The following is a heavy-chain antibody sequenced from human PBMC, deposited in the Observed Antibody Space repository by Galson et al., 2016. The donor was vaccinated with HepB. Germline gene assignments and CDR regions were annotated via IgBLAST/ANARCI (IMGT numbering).Heavy chain of an antibody. CDR3: ARGWGVGDDLSYFDY. J-gene: IGHJ4*02. CDR1: GFTFSRYL. Sequence: SLRLSCAASGFTFSRYLMSWVRQASGKGLEWVATIKQDGSEKYYVESAKGRFTLSRDNAKNSLYLQMNSLSAEDTAVYYCARGWGVGDDLSYFDYWGQGTLVTVSS. V-gene: IGHV3-7*03. D-gene: IGHD5-12*01. CDR2: IKQDGSEK.